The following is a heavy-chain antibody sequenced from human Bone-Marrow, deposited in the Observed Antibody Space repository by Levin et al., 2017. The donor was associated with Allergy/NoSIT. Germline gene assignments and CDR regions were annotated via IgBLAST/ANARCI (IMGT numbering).Heavy chain of an antibody. CDR3: AKGSGGSLGGFDY. J-gene: IGHJ4*02. CDR1: GGSISSGNYY. CDR2: IQYSGST. D-gene: IGHD2-15*01. Sequence: SQTLSLTCSVSGGSISSGNYYWNWIRQHPGKGLEWIGYIQYSGSTYYNPSLKSRVTMSLDTSKNHFSLKLSSVTAADMAVYYCAKGSGGSLGGFDYWGQGTLVTVSS. V-gene: IGHV4-31*03.